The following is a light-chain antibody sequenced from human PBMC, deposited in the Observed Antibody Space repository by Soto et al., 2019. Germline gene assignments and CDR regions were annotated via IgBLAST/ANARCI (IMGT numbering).Light chain of an antibody. Sequence: DIQMTQSPSSLSASVGDSVTITCRASQSISNYLNWYQQKPGKAPKLLVYAASSLQSVVPSRFSGSGSGTDFTLTISSLQPEDFATYYCQPSYSTPFTFGPGTKVDIK. CDR3: QPSYSTPFT. V-gene: IGKV1-39*01. CDR2: AAS. CDR1: QSISNY. J-gene: IGKJ3*01.